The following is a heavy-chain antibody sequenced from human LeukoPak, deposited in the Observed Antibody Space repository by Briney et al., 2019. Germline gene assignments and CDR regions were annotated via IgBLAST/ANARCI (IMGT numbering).Heavy chain of an antibody. V-gene: IGHV4-39*07. CDR2: IYYSGST. CDR3: ARVWFGYFFQ. J-gene: IGHJ4*02. Sequence: TSETLSLTCTVSGGSISSSSYYWGWMRQPPGKGLEWIGSIYYSGSTYYNPSLKSRVTISVDTSNNRFSLKLSSVTAADTAVYYCARVWFGYFFQWGQGALVTVSS. D-gene: IGHD3-10*01. CDR1: GGSISSSSYY.